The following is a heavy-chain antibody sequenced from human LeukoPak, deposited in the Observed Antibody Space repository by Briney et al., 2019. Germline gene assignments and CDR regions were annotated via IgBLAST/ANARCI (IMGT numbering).Heavy chain of an antibody. J-gene: IGHJ4*02. CDR3: TTDLSSYGDWDPIDY. D-gene: IGHD4-17*01. Sequence: TGGSLRLSCAASGFTFSTYAMSWVRQAPGKGLEWVGRIKSKTDGGTTDYAAPVKGRFTISRDDSKNTLYLQMNSLKTEDTAVYYCTTDLSSYGDWDPIDYWGQGTLVTVSS. V-gene: IGHV3-15*01. CDR2: IKSKTDGGTT. CDR1: GFTFSTYA.